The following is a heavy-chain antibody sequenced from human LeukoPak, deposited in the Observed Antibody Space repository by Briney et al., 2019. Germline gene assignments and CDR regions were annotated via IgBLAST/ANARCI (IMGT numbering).Heavy chain of an antibody. CDR3: AKDILAAGLFFDY. V-gene: IGHV3-11*01. J-gene: IGHJ4*02. CDR1: GFIFSDYY. Sequence: PGGSLRLSCAASGFIFSDYYMGWVRQAPGKGLEWVSYISNKGSSSTTYYADFVKGRFTISRDDAQNSLYLQMNSLGADDTAVYYCAKDILAAGLFFDYWGQGILVTVSS. D-gene: IGHD6-13*01. CDR2: ISNKGSSSTT.